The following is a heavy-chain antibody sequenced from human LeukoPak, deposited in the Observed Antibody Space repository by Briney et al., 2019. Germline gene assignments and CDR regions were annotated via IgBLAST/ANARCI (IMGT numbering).Heavy chain of an antibody. Sequence: KPSETLSLTCDVSGGSISSDHWWSWVRQSPGKGLEWIGEIYHSGSTNSKPSLKSRVTISLDKSKNQFSLKLSSVTAADTAVYYCARASLGPRQSYYFDYWGQGTLVTVSS. D-gene: IGHD3-10*01. J-gene: IGHJ4*02. CDR1: GGSISSDHW. CDR3: ARASLGPRQSYYFDY. CDR2: IYHSGST. V-gene: IGHV4-4*02.